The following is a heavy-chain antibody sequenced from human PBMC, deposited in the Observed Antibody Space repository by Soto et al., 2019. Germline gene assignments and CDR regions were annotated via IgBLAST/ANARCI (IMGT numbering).Heavy chain of an antibody. J-gene: IGHJ4*02. D-gene: IGHD3-22*01. CDR1: GGTFSRHA. CDR3: ARGWGYDSNDYYYAY. CDR2: IIPIFGTA. Sequence: QVQLVQSGAEVRKPGSSVKVSCKASGGTFSRHAISWVRQAPGQGLEWMGGIIPIFGTANHAQKFQGRVTIIAGESKSTVYMELSSLRSEDTAMYYCARGWGYDSNDYYYAYWGQGTLVIVSS. V-gene: IGHV1-69*01.